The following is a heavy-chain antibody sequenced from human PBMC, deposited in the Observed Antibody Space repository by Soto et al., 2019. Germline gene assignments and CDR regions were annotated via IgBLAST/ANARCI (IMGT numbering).Heavy chain of an antibody. Sequence: PGGSLRLSCAASGFPFEDYAMYWVRQAPGKGLEWLSIISFNSGITGYADSVRGRFTVSRDNAKNSLYLQMNGLRVEDTALYYCAKDTGYGDFEGYGMDVSGQGRTFTVSS. CDR2: ISFNSGIT. D-gene: IGHD4-17*01. J-gene: IGHJ6*02. CDR3: AKDTGYGDFEGYGMDV. V-gene: IGHV3-9*01. CDR1: GFPFEDYA.